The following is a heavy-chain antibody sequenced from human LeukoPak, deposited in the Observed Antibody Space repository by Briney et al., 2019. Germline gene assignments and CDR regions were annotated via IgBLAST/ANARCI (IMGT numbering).Heavy chain of an antibody. CDR3: ARGLHWNDFNWFDS. Sequence: GGSLRLSCAASGFTFTNFWMNWVRQTPGRGLMWVSRIQTDGSTRYAESVKGRFTISRDNAKNTVYLQMNTLSAEDTAIYYCARGLHWNDFNWFDSWGQGTLVTVSS. J-gene: IGHJ5*01. CDR2: IQTDGST. CDR1: GFTFTNFW. V-gene: IGHV3-74*01. D-gene: IGHD1-1*01.